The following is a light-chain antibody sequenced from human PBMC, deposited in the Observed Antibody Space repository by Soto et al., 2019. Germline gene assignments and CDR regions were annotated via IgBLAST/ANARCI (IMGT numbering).Light chain of an antibody. CDR2: EVS. CDR3: SSYTSRSTDV. J-gene: IGLJ1*01. CDR1: SSDVGAYNF. Sequence: QSALTQPASVSGSPGQSITISCTGTSSDVGAYNFVSWSQQHPGKAPKLMIYEVSHRVSGVSDRFSASKSGNTASLTISGLQPGDEADYYCSSYTSRSTDVFGTGTKVTVL. V-gene: IGLV2-14*01.